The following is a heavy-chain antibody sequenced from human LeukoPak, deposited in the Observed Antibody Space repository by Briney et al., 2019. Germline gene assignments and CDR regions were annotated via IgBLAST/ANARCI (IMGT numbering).Heavy chain of an antibody. V-gene: IGHV4-34*01. J-gene: IGHJ4*02. Sequence: PSETLSLTCAVYGGSFSGYYWSWIRQPPGKGLERIGEINHSGSTNYNPSLKSRVTISVDTSKNQFSLKLSSVTAADTAVYYCARGWFRYYDILTGPPVFEYWGQGTLVTVSS. CDR2: INHSGST. D-gene: IGHD3-9*01. CDR3: ARGWFRYYDILTGPPVFEY. CDR1: GGSFSGYY.